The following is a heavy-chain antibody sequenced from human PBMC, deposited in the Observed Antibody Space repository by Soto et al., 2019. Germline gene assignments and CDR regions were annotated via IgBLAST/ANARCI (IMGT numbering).Heavy chain of an antibody. J-gene: IGHJ4*02. CDR2: ISTSSSYT. V-gene: IGHV3-11*05. Sequence: QVQLVESGGGLVKPGGSLRLSCVASGFTFSVHYMTWIRQAPGKGLEWLSYISTSSSYTNYADSVKGRFTISRDNAMNSLYLQMNSLRAEDTAVYYCARLRLTGYFDYWGQGTLVTVSS. CDR1: GFTFSVHY. CDR3: ARLRLTGYFDY.